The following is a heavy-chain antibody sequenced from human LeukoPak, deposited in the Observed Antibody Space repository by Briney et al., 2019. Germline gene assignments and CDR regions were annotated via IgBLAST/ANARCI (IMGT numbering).Heavy chain of an antibody. CDR1: GFTVSSYA. CDR2: ISYDGSNK. Sequence: GGSLRLSCAASGFTVSSYAMHWVRQAPGKGLEWVAVISYDGSNKYYADSVKGRFTISRDNSKNTLYLQMNSLRAEDTAVYYCARDRPDYWGQGTLVTVSS. CDR3: ARDRPDY. V-gene: IGHV3-30*04. J-gene: IGHJ4*02.